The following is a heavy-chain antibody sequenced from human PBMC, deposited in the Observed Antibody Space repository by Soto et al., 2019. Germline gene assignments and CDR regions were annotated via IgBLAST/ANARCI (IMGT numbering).Heavy chain of an antibody. V-gene: IGHV3-21*06. CDR2: ISGIRDYI. CDR3: AREGVHNYTEYYFDY. D-gene: IGHD3-10*01. CDR1: GFTFSYYT. J-gene: IGHJ4*02. Sequence: GGSLRLSCAASGFTFSYYTVHWVRRARGKGLEWVSSISGIRDYIRYADSVKGRFTISRDNAKTSLYLQMNSLTAEDTAVYYCAREGVHNYTEYYFDYWGQGTLVTVSS.